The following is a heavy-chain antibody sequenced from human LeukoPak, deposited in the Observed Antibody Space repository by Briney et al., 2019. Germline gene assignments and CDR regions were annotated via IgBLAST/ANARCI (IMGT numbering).Heavy chain of an antibody. J-gene: IGHJ4*02. CDR3: ARFSTGPGY. Sequence: SETLSLTCAVYGGSFSGYYWSWIRQPPGKGLEWIGEINHSGSTNYKPSLKSRVTISVDTSKNQFSLKLSSVTAADTAVYYCARFSTGPGYWGQGTLVTVSS. D-gene: IGHD3-3*02. CDR2: INHSGST. CDR1: GGSFSGYY. V-gene: IGHV4-34*01.